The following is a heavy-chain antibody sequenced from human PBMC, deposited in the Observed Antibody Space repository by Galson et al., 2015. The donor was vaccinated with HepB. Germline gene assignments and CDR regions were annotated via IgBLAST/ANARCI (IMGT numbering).Heavy chain of an antibody. CDR2: IIPILGIA. V-gene: IGHV1-69*02. CDR3: ARGYCSSTSCYELGDGMDV. J-gene: IGHJ6*02. CDR1: GGTFSSYT. Sequence: SVKVSCKASGGTFSSYTISWVRQAPGQGLEWMGRIIPILGIANYAQKFQGRVTITADKSTSTAYMELSSLRSEDTAVYYCARGYCSSTSCYELGDGMDVWGQGTTVTVSS. D-gene: IGHD2-2*01.